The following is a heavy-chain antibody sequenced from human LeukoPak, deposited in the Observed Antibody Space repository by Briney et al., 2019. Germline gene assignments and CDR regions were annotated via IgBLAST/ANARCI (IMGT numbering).Heavy chain of an antibody. V-gene: IGHV3-15*01. CDR2: IKSKTDGGTT. CDR1: GFTLSNAW. Sequence: GGSLRLSCAASGFTLSNAWMSWVRPAPGKELEWVGRIKSKTDGGTTDCAPHVKGRFTISRDDSKNTLYLQMNSLKTEDTAVYYCTTDHRPYSSSWYVRRYYYYMDVWGKGTTVTVSS. J-gene: IGHJ6*03. D-gene: IGHD6-13*01. CDR3: TTDHRPYSSSWYVRRYYYYMDV.